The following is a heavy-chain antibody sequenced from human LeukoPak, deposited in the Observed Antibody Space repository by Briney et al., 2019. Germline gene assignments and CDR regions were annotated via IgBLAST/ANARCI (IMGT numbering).Heavy chain of an antibody. V-gene: IGHV3-23*01. CDR1: GFSFSTVA. CDR2: IFPSGGEI. J-gene: IGHJ4*02. D-gene: IGHD2-2*01. CDR3: ATYRQVPLPFES. Sequence: GESLTLSCAASGFSFSTVAMIWVRQPPGKWLEWVSSIFPSGGEIHYAASVRGPFTFSTHTSKSTLSLQMNSLLADPTAIYYCATYRQVPLPFESWGQGTLVTVSS.